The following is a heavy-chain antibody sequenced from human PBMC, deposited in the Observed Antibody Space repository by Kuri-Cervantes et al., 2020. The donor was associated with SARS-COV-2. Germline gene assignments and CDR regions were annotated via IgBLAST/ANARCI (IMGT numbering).Heavy chain of an antibody. V-gene: IGHV3-48*01. CDR3: ARVGLYCSSTSCYTVNFQH. CDR1: GFTFSNYG. Sequence: GGSLRLSCAASGFTFSNYGMNWVRQAPGKGLEWLSYISNNDYTIYYADSVKGRFTISRDNSKNTLYLQMNSLRAEDTAVYYCARVGLYCSSTSCYTVNFQHWGQGTLVTVSS. J-gene: IGHJ1*01. D-gene: IGHD2-2*02. CDR2: ISNNDYTI.